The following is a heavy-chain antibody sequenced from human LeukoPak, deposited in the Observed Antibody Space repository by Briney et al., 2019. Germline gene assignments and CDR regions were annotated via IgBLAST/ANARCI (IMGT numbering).Heavy chain of an antibody. D-gene: IGHD7-27*01. CDR3: AHDPNWEMDY. Sequence: GGSLRLSCVASGFTFSTHTMYLVRLAPGKGLEWVSIIGRGGGGIHYTDSVRGRFTISRDDSKNTLYLQMNSLRAEDTALYYCAHDPNWEMDYWGQGVLVTVSS. CDR2: IGRGGGGI. J-gene: IGHJ4*02. V-gene: IGHV3-23*01. CDR1: GFTFSTHT.